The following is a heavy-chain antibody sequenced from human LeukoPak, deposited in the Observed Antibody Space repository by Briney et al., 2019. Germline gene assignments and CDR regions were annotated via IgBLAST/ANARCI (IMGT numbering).Heavy chain of an antibody. D-gene: IGHD3-10*01. CDR2: INHSGST. Sequence: SETLSLTCAVYGGSFSGYYWGWIRQPPGKGLEWIGEINHSGSTNYNPSLKSRVTISVDTSKNQFSLKLSSVTAADTAVYYCARRIGFYYGSGRYNWFDPWGQGTLVTVSS. V-gene: IGHV4-34*01. CDR3: ARRIGFYYGSGRYNWFDP. J-gene: IGHJ5*02. CDR1: GGSFSGYY.